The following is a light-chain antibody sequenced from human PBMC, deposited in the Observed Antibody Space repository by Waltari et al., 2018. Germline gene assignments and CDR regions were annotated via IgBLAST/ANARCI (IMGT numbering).Light chain of an antibody. Sequence: EIVMTQSPATLSVSPGERATLSCRASQSVSSNLAWYQQKPGQAPRLLIYGASTRANGIPARFSGSGSGTEFTLTISSMQSEDFAVYYCQQYNNWPPRVTFGGGTKVEIK. V-gene: IGKV3-15*01. CDR2: GAS. CDR3: QQYNNWPPRVT. CDR1: QSVSSN. J-gene: IGKJ4*01.